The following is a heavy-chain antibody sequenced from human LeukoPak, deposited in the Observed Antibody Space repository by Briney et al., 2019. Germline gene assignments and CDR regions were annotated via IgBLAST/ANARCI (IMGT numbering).Heavy chain of an antibody. CDR2: IYHSGNT. CDR1: GGSISSSHW. J-gene: IGHJ4*02. CDR3: AAHRGHTYGPLDH. Sequence: PSETLSLTCTVFGGSISSSHWWTWVRHSPGKGLEWIGEIYHSGNTNYNPSLRSRVTMSVDMSNNQFSLNLNSVTAADTAVYSCAAHRGHTYGPLDHWGLGTLVTVSS. D-gene: IGHD5-18*01. V-gene: IGHV4-4*01.